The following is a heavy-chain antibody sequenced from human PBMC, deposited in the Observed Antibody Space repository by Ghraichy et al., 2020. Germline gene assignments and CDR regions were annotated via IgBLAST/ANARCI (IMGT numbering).Heavy chain of an antibody. CDR3: ARGGGIDYDFWSGPSYYYYGMDV. CDR1: GGSISSYY. D-gene: IGHD3-3*01. Sequence: SETLSLTCTVSGGSISSYYWSWIRQPPGKGLEWIGYIYYSGSTNHNPSLKSRVTISVDTSKNQFSLKLSSVTAADTAVYYCARGGGIDYDFWSGPSYYYYGMDVWGQGTTVTVSS. V-gene: IGHV4-59*01. CDR2: IYYSGST. J-gene: IGHJ6*02.